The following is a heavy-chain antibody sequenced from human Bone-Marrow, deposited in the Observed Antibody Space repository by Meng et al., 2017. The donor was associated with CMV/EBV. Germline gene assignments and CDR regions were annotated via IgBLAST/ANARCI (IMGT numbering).Heavy chain of an antibody. D-gene: IGHD5-12*01. V-gene: IGHV1-2*02. Sequence: ASVKVSCKASGYTFTGYYMHWVRQAPGQGLEWMGWINPNSGGTNYAQKFQGRVTMTRDTSTSTAYMELSRLRSDDTAVYYCARVIRGYERVDYWGQGTRVTVSS. J-gene: IGHJ4*02. CDR2: INPNSGGT. CDR1: GYTFTGYY. CDR3: ARVIRGYERVDY.